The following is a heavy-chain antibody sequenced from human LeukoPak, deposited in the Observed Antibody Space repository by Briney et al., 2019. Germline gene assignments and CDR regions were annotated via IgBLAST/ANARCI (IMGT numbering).Heavy chain of an antibody. V-gene: IGHV4-4*02. CDR2: VFHDGSP. J-gene: IGHJ1*01. CDR1: GGSISSSSW. CDR3: ATPAAGPGAEYSLY. Sequence: PSETLSLTCAVSGGSISSSSWWSWVRQPPGKGLEWIGEVFHDGSPNYNPSFRGRVTILVDKSKNQFSLNLGSLTAADTAVYYCATPAAGPGAEYSLYWGQGTLVIVSS. D-gene: IGHD6-13*01.